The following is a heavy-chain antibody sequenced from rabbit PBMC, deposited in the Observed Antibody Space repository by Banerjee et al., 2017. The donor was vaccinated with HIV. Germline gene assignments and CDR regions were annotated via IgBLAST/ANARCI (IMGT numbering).Heavy chain of an antibody. V-gene: IGHV1S45*01. CDR2: IYTGST. CDR1: GFSFSSRYV. Sequence: QEQLVESGGDLVKPEGSLTLTCTASGFSFSSRYVMSWVRQAPGKGLEWIGCIYTGSTWYASWAKGRFTISKTSSTTVTLQMTSLTAADTATYFCARGGLWGPGTLVTVS. CDR3: ARGGL. J-gene: IGHJ4*01.